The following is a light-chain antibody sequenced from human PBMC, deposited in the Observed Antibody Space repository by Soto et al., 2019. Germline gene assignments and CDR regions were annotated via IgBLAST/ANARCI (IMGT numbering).Light chain of an antibody. CDR3: QSYASSLSGVV. J-gene: IGLJ2*01. CDR2: GNS. V-gene: IGLV1-40*01. CDR1: SSNIGAGYD. Sequence: QSVLTQPPSVSGAPGQRVTISCTGSSSNIGAGYDVHWYQQLPGTDPKLLIYGNSNRPSGVPDRFSGSKSGTSASLAITGLQAEDDADYYCQSYASSLSGVVFGGGTKVTVL.